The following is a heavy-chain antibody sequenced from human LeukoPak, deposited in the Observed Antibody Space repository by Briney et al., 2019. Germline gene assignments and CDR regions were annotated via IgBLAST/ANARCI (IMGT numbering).Heavy chain of an antibody. Sequence: GGSLRLSCAASGFTFSSYSMNWVRQAPGKVLEWVSSISSSSSYIYYADSVKGRFTISRDNSKNTLYLQMNSLRAEDTAVYYCAKDRGSSGWYVLDYWGQGTLVTVSS. V-gene: IGHV3-21*04. CDR3: AKDRGSSGWYVLDY. J-gene: IGHJ4*02. CDR2: ISSSSSYI. CDR1: GFTFSSYS. D-gene: IGHD6-19*01.